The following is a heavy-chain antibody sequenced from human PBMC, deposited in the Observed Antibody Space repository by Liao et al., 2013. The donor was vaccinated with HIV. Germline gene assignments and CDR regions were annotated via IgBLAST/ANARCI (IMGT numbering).Heavy chain of an antibody. V-gene: IGHV4-59*01. CDR2: ISYSGTT. J-gene: IGHJ4*02. CDR1: DGSISPYF. D-gene: IGHD4-17*01. Sequence: QVQLQESGPGLVKPSETLSLTCILSDGSISPYFWSWIRQPPGKGLEWIGYISYSGTTTDYNPSLKSRAAISVDPSKNRFSLKLTSVTAADTAVYYCARGGGVTRPFGNWGRGNPGHRLL. CDR3: ARGGGVTRPFGN.